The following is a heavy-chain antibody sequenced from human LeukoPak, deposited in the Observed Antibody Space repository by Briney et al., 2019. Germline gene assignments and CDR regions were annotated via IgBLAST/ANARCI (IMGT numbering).Heavy chain of an antibody. Sequence: AGSLRLSCAASGFTVSSNYMSWVRQAPGKGLEWVSTIYSGGSTDYADSVKGRFSISRDNSKNTLDLQMNSLRVEDTAVYYCARVRDGFGGNYYYYYMDVWGKGTTVTISS. D-gene: IGHD3-10*01. CDR3: ARVRDGFGGNYYYYYMDV. J-gene: IGHJ6*03. CDR1: GFTVSSNY. V-gene: IGHV3-66*01. CDR2: IYSGGST.